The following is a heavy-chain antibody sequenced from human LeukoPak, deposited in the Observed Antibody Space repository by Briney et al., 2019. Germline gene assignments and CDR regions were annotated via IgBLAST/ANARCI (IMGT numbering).Heavy chain of an antibody. D-gene: IGHD6-19*01. V-gene: IGHV3-7*01. CDR3: ARGYAIAVAGKGAFDI. Sequence: PGGSLRLSCAASGFTFSSYWMSWVRQAPGKGLEWVANIKEDGSEKRYVDSVKGRFTISRDNAKNSLYLQMNSLRAEDTAVYYCARGYAIAVAGKGAFDIWGQGTMVTVSS. CDR1: GFTFSSYW. CDR2: IKEDGSEK. J-gene: IGHJ3*02.